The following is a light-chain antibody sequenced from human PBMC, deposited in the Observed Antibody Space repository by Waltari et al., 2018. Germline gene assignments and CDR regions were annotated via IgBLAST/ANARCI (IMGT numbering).Light chain of an antibody. Sequence: DIVLTQSPGTLSLSPGERVTLFCKARESVGSNQLAWYQQKPGQAPRLLVYGASTRATGIPDRFSGGGSGTDFNLIISRLEPEDSALYYCQQYAGSPRTFGQGTKVEIK. CDR3: QQYAGSPRT. CDR1: ESVGSNQ. V-gene: IGKV3-20*01. J-gene: IGKJ1*01. CDR2: GAS.